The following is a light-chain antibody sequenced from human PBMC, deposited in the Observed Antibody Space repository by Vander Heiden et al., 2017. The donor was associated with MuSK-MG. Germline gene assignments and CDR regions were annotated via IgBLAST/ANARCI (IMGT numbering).Light chain of an antibody. CDR2: AAS. CDR3: QQSDSNPLYT. CDR1: QSISSY. J-gene: IGKJ2*01. Sequence: EIQMTHAPSSLSASVGDRVTITCRASQSISSYLNWYQQKPGKAPKLLIYAASSLQSGVPSRFSGSGSGTDFTLTISSLQPEDFATYYCQQSDSNPLYTFGQGTKMEIK. V-gene: IGKV1-39*01.